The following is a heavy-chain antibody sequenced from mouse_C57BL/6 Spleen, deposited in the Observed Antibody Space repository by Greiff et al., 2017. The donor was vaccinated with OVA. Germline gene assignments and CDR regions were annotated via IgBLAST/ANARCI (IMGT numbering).Heavy chain of an antibody. Sequence: VQLQQSGAELMKPGASVKLSCKATGYTFTGYWIEWVKQRPGHGLEWIGEILPGSGSTNYNEKFTGKATFTADTSSNTAYMQLSSLTTEDSAIDDGARGATVVERWYCDVWGTGTTVTVSA. J-gene: IGHJ1*03. CDR2: ILPGSGST. CDR1: GYTFTGYW. D-gene: IGHD1-1*01. V-gene: IGHV1-9*01. CDR3: ARGATVVERWYCDV.